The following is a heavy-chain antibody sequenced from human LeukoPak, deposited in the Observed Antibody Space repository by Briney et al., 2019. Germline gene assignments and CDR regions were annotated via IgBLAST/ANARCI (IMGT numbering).Heavy chain of an antibody. D-gene: IGHD4-11*01. V-gene: IGHV1-18*01. CDR3: ARDLYRDSLPVSWFDP. CDR1: GYTFTSYG. Sequence: ASVKVSCKASGYTFTSYGISWVRQAPGQGLEWMGWISDYNGNTNYAQKLQGRGTITTDTSTSTAYMELRSLRSDDTAVYYCARDLYRDSLPVSWFDPWGQGTLVTVSS. J-gene: IGHJ5*02. CDR2: ISDYNGNT.